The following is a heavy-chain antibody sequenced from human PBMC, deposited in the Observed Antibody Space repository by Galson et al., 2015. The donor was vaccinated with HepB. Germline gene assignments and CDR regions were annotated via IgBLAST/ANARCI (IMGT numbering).Heavy chain of an antibody. CDR1: GFTFSSYA. CDR3: ARAPYYYDSSGYYPY. CDR2: ISGSGGST. V-gene: IGHV3-23*01. Sequence: LRLSCAASGFTFSSYAMSWVRQAPGKGLEWVSAISGSGGSTYYADSVKGRFTISRDNSKNTLYLQMNSLRAEDTAVYYCARAPYYYDSSGYYPYWGQGTLVTVSS. J-gene: IGHJ4*02. D-gene: IGHD3-22*01.